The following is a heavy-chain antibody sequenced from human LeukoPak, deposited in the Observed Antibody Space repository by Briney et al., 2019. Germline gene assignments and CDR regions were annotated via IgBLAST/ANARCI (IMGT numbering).Heavy chain of an antibody. V-gene: IGHV3-7*01. J-gene: IGHJ4*02. CDR2: IKRDGTEK. CDR1: GFTFSNYW. D-gene: IGHD3-10*01. Sequence: GGSLRLSCAASGFTFSNYWMTWVRQAPGKGLEWVASIKRDGTEKYSVDSVKGRFTISRGNAWNSLSLQMYSLRVEDTAVYYCARDLSALNSGSSLFDSWGQGTLVTVSS. CDR3: ARDLSALNSGSSLFDS.